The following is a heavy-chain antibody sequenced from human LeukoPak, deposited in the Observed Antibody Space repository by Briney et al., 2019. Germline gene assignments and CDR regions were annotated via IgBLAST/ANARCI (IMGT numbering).Heavy chain of an antibody. J-gene: IGHJ4*02. V-gene: IGHV3-53*01. Sequence: GGSLRLSRTASGFTVSSNYMSWVRQAPGKGLEWVSVIYSGGSTYYADSVKGRFTISRDNSKNTLYLQMNSLRAEDTAVYYCARERDSSGYYLRYWGQGTLVTVSS. CDR1: GFTVSSNY. D-gene: IGHD3-22*01. CDR2: IYSGGST. CDR3: ARERDSSGYYLRY.